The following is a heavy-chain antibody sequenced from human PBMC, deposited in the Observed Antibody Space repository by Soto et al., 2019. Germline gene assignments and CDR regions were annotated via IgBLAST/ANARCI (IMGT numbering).Heavy chain of an antibody. D-gene: IGHD3-10*01. CDR2: IYYSVT. J-gene: IGHJ4*02. Sequence: SETLSLTRAVSGGSISSGGYYWGWIRQPPGKGLEWIAYIYYSVTSYNPSLKSRVSISLDTSKNQFSLKLSSVTAADTAVYYCASRKSSPYFDYWGQGTLVTVSS. CDR1: GGSISSGGYY. V-gene: IGHV4-61*08. CDR3: ASRKSSPYFDY.